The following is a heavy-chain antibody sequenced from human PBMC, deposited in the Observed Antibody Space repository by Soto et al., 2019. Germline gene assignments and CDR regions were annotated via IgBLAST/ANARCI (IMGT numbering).Heavy chain of an antibody. D-gene: IGHD3-10*01. CDR3: AREPISTPRGVTQVDP. V-gene: IGHV4-31*03. Sequence: QVRLQESGPGLVRPSQTLSLTCNVSGAPISSGGFYWSWIRQHLGKGPEWIGYIYNSGTTFYNPSLGSRVTMSLDAAKNHFSLELRSVTVADTAVYYCAREPISTPRGVTQVDPWGQGTQVTVSS. CDR2: IYNSGTT. J-gene: IGHJ5*02. CDR1: GAPISSGGFY.